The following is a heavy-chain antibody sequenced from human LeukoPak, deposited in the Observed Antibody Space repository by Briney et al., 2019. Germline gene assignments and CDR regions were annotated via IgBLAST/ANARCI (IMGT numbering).Heavy chain of an antibody. Sequence: SETLSLTCAVYGGSFSGYYWSWIRQPPGKGLEWIGEINHSGSTNYNPSLKSRVTISVDTSKNQFSLKLSSVTAADTAVYYCARVNSRLAYFDYWGQGTLVTVSS. V-gene: IGHV4-34*01. CDR2: INHSGST. CDR1: GGSFSGYY. J-gene: IGHJ4*02. D-gene: IGHD6-25*01. CDR3: ARVNSRLAYFDY.